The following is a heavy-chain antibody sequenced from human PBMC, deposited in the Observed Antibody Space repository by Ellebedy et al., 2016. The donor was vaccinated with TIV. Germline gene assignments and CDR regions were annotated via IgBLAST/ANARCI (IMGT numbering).Heavy chain of an antibody. Sequence: SGPTLVKPTQTLTLTCTFSGFSLSTSGVGVGWIRQPPGKALEWLALFYWEDDRRYSPSLRNRLTITKDTSKNQVVLTMATMDPVDTGTSNSVRHSGSGRPTYYFYGLDVWGQGTTVTVSS. CDR2: FYWEDDR. D-gene: IGHD3-10*01. CDR1: GFSLSTSGVG. CDR3: VRHSGSGRPTYYFYGLDV. V-gene: IGHV2-5*04. J-gene: IGHJ6*02.